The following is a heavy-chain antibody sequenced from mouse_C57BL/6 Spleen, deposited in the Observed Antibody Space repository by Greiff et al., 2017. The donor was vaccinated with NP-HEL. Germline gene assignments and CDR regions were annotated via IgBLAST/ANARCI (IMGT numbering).Heavy chain of an antibody. D-gene: IGHD3-3*01. CDR2: IDPENGDT. V-gene: IGHV14-4*01. CDR3: TTSRGYFDV. J-gene: IGHJ1*03. CDR1: GFNIKDDY. Sequence: EVQLQQSGAELVRPGASVKLSCTASGFNIKDDYMHWVKQRPEQGLEWIGWIDPENGDTEYASKFQGKATITADTSSNTAYLQLRSLPSEDTSVYYCTTSRGYFDVWGTGTTVTVSS.